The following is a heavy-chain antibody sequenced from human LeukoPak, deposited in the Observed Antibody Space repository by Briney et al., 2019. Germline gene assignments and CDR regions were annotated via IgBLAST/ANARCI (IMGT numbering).Heavy chain of an antibody. J-gene: IGHJ4*02. Sequence: ASVKVSCKASGYTFTAYYLHWVRQAPGQGLEWMGWINPNSGDTNFAQKFQGRVTMTRDTSISTVYMELSRLRSDDTAVYYCARADWSMLDYWGREPWSPSPQ. V-gene: IGHV1-2*02. CDR3: ARADWSMLDY. D-gene: IGHD1-1*01. CDR1: GYTFTAYY. CDR2: INPNSGDT.